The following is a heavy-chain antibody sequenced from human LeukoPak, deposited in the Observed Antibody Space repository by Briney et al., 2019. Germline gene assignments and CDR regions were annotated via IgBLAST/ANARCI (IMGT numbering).Heavy chain of an antibody. J-gene: IGHJ4*02. D-gene: IGHD1-1*01. CDR1: GYRFIKYG. CDR3: ARDHWQTPSYFDY. Sequence: ASVKVSCKASGYRFIKYGISWVRQAPGRGLEWMGWISVYNANTNYAQKLQGRVTMTTDTSTSTAYMELRSLRSVDTAVYYCARDHWQTPSYFDYWGQGTLVTVSS. V-gene: IGHV1-18*01. CDR2: ISVYNANT.